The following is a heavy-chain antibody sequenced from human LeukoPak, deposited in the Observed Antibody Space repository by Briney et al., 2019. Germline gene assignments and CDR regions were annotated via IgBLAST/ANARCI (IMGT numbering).Heavy chain of an antibody. V-gene: IGHV4-4*07. CDR2: IYTSGST. CDR1: GASISSYY. D-gene: IGHD1-26*01. CDR3: ARARGGSGSYGHFDY. J-gene: IGHJ4*02. Sequence: SETLSLTCTVSGASISSYYWAWIRQPAGEGLEWIGRIYTSGSTTYNPSLTSRVTMSVDTSKNQFSLKLSSVTAAHTAVYYWARARGGSGSYGHFDYWGRGTLVTVSS.